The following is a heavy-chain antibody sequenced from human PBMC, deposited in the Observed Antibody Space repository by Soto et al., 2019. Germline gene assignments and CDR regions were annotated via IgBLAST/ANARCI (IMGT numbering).Heavy chain of an antibody. CDR1: GYTFTSYY. J-gene: IGHJ6*02. Sequence: QVQLVQSGAEVKKPGASVKVSCKASGYTFTSYYMYWVRQAPGQGLEWMGIINPSGGSTSYAQKFQGRVTMTRDTSTSTVYMELSRLRSEDTAVYYCARLVRPIFGVGQPDYYYYGMDVWGQGTTVTVSS. CDR3: ARLVRPIFGVGQPDYYYYGMDV. V-gene: IGHV1-46*01. D-gene: IGHD3-3*01. CDR2: INPSGGST.